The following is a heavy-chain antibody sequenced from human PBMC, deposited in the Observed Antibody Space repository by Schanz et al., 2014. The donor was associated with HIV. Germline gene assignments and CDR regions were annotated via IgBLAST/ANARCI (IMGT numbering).Heavy chain of an antibody. CDR1: GGALSMYA. J-gene: IGHJ6*02. CDR3: ARDVQPLYGMDV. V-gene: IGHV1-69*06. Sequence: QVQLVQSGAEGKKPGSSVKVSCKASGGALSMYAINWVRQAPGQGLEWMGDIIPILGGANYAQKFQGRVTITVDKSTSTVYMELIGLRSEDTAIYYCARDVQPLYGMDVWGQGTTVTVSS. CDR2: IIPILGGA. D-gene: IGHD5-18*01.